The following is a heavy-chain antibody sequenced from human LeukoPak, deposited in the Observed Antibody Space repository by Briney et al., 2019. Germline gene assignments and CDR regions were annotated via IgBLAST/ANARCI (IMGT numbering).Heavy chain of an antibody. Sequence: GGSLRLSCAASGFTFSSYSMNWVRQAPGKGLEWVSSISSSSYIYYADSVKGRFTISRDNAKNSLYLQMNSLRAEDTAVYYCARGGYSGYDYSFDYWGQGTLVTVSS. J-gene: IGHJ4*02. V-gene: IGHV3-21*01. CDR3: ARGGYSGYDYSFDY. D-gene: IGHD5-12*01. CDR1: GFTFSSYS. CDR2: ISSSSYI.